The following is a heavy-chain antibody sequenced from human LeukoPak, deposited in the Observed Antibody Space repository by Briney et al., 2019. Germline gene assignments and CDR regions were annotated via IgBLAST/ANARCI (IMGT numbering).Heavy chain of an antibody. J-gene: IGHJ6*02. CDR2: VYSGGST. CDR3: ARDVDYYDIVTGYYQHFGMDV. CDR1: GVTVSSKD. Sequence: GGSLRLSCAASGVTVSSKDMSWVRQAPGKGLEWVSTVYSGGSTYYADPVKGRFTISRDNSKNTLFLQMNSLRAEDTAVYYCARDVDYYDIVTGYYQHFGMDVWGQGTTVTVSS. V-gene: IGHV3-53*01. D-gene: IGHD3-9*01.